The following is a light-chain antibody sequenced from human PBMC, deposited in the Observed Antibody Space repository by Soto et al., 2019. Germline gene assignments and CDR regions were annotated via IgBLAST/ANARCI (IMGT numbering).Light chain of an antibody. V-gene: IGLV2-8*01. CDR2: EVN. J-gene: IGLJ1*01. Sequence: QSVLTQPPSASGSPGQSVTISCTGTSSDVGAFDYVSWYQQHPGKAPKLLIFEVNKRPSGAPDRFSGSKSGDTAFLTVSGLQAEDEADYYCSSYAGSNNAEVFGAGTKVTVL. CDR3: SSYAGSNNAEV. CDR1: SSDVGAFDY.